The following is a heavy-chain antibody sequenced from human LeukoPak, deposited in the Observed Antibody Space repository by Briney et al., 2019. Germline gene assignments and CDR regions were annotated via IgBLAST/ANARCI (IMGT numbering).Heavy chain of an antibody. V-gene: IGHV1-46*03. Sequence: ASVKVSCKASGNTLTSYYMHWVRQAPGQGLEWMGIINPSGGGTTYAQKFQGRVTMTRDTSTSTVYMELSSLRSEDTAVYFCARGRVTFSFSSVLGYWGQGTLVTVSS. J-gene: IGHJ4*02. D-gene: IGHD6-6*01. CDR1: GNTLTSYY. CDR2: INPSGGGT. CDR3: ARGRVTFSFSSVLGY.